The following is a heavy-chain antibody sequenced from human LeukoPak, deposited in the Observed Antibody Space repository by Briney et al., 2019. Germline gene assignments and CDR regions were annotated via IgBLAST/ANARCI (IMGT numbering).Heavy chain of an antibody. D-gene: IGHD1-1*01. Sequence: SSQTLSLTCTVYGGSISSGSYYWSWIRQPAGKGLEWIGRIYTSGSTNYNPSLKSRVTISVDTSKNQFSLKLSSVTAADTAVYYCAREADPLKLERPRWGYYGMDVWGQGTTVTVSS. V-gene: IGHV4-61*02. CDR2: IYTSGST. J-gene: IGHJ6*02. CDR1: GGSISSGSYY. CDR3: AREADPLKLERPRWGYYGMDV.